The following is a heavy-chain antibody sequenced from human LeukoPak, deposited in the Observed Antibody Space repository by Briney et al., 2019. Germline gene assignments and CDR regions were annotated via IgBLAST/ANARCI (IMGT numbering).Heavy chain of an antibody. CDR3: ARKTSGVFVVGGIYGMDV. J-gene: IGHJ6*01. Sequence: SETLSLTCTASGGSISGYYWSWIRQPPGMGLEWIGYIYYTGGTDYNPSLKSRVTISVDTSKNQLSLRLSSVTAADTAVYYCARKTSGVFVVGGIYGMDVWGQGTTVIVSA. V-gene: IGHV4-59*08. D-gene: IGHD3-10*01. CDR2: IYYTGGT. CDR1: GGSISGYY.